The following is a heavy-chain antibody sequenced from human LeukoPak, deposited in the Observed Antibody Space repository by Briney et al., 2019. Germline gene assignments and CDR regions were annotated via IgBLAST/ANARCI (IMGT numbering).Heavy chain of an antibody. V-gene: IGHV4-59*12. CDR1: GGSITTYY. CDR3: ARNLYYYGSGSYYGAFDT. CDR2: IYYSRGT. D-gene: IGHD3-10*01. J-gene: IGHJ3*02. Sequence: SSETLSLTCTVSGGSITTYYWSWIRQPPGKGLEWIGYIYYSRGTMYNPSLKSRVTISVDRSKNQFSLKLSSVTAADTAVYYCARNLYYYGSGSYYGAFDTWGQGTMVTVSS.